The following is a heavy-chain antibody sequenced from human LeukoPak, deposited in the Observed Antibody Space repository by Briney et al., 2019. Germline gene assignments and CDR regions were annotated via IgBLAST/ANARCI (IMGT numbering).Heavy chain of an antibody. D-gene: IGHD5-18*01. CDR2: LSHDGRNK. Sequence: PGGSLRLSCAASGFSFSSFGMTWVRQAPGKGLEWVAVLSHDGRNKNYADSVKGRFIISRDNSKKTLYLQMNSLRGGDTAAYYCARFREYTYGPFDSWGQGTLVTVSS. CDR3: ARFREYTYGPFDS. J-gene: IGHJ4*02. V-gene: IGHV3-30*04. CDR1: GFSFSSFG.